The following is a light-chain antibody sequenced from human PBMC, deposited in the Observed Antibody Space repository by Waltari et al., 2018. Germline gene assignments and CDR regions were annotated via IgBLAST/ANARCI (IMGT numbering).Light chain of an antibody. CDR1: QSVSSS. CDR2: GAS. CDR3: QQYNNWPPIT. V-gene: IGKV3-15*01. Sequence: EIVMTQSPATLSVSPGERVTLSCRDSQSVSSSLAWYQQKPGQAPRLLIYGASTRATGIPARFRGSGSRTEFTLTIDSLQSEDFAIYYCQQYNNWPPITFGQGTRLDIK. J-gene: IGKJ5*01.